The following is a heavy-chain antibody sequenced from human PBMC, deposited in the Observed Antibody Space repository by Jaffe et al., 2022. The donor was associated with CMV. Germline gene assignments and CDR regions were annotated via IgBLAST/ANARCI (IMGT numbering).Heavy chain of an antibody. V-gene: IGHV1-3*01. Sequence: QVQLVQSGAEVKKPGASVKVSCKTSGYTFTNYPIHWVRQAPGQTFEWMGWINAGNGNTKYSQNFQGRLIFTRDTSANTAYMELNNLRSDDTAIYYCATGGSNWEGYNWVDPWGQGTLVTVSS. J-gene: IGHJ5*02. CDR2: INAGNGNT. CDR1: GYTFTNYP. CDR3: ATGGSNWEGYNWVDP. D-gene: IGHD6-13*01.